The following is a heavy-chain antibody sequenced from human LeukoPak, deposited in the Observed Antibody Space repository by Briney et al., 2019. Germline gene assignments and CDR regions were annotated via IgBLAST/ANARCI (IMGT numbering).Heavy chain of an antibody. Sequence: GASVKVSCKASGFTFTSSAMQWVRQARGQRLEWIGWIVVGSGNTNYAQKFQERVTITRDMSTSTAYMELSRLRSDDTAVYYCASLLMPGAYYYYMDVWGKGTTVTVSS. CDR3: ASLLMPGAYYYYMDV. J-gene: IGHJ6*03. CDR2: IVVGSGNT. CDR1: GFTFTSSA. D-gene: IGHD3-10*01. V-gene: IGHV1-58*02.